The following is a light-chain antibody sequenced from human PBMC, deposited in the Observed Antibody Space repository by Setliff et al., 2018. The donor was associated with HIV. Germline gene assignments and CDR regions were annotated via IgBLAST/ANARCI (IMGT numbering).Light chain of an antibody. J-gene: IGLJ3*02. Sequence: QSALTQPRSVSGSPGQSVTISCTGTSSDVGAYNYVSWYQHHPGKVPKIIIYDVNNRPSGFPDRLSGSKSGNTASLTISGLQIEDEADYYCCSYAGRYSWVFGGGT. CDR3: CSYAGRYSWV. CDR1: SSDVGAYNY. CDR2: DVN. V-gene: IGLV2-11*01.